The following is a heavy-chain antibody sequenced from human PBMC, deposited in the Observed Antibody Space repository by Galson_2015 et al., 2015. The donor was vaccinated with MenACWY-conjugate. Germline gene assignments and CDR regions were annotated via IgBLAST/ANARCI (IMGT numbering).Heavy chain of an antibody. V-gene: IGHV6-1*01. J-gene: IGHJ4*02. CDR3: ARDSAPPYYYGSGSYSHFDY. CDR2: TYYRSKWYN. Sequence: CAISGDSVSSHSAAWNWIRQSPSRGLEWLGRTYYRSKWYNDYAVSVKSRITINSDTSKNQFSLQLNSVTPEDTAVYYCARDSAPPYYYGSGSYSHFDYWGQGTLFTVSS. CDR1: GDSVSSHSAA. D-gene: IGHD3-10*01.